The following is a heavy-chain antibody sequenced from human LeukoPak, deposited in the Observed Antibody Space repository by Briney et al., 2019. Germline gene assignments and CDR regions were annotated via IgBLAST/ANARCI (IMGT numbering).Heavy chain of an antibody. Sequence: ASVKVSCKASGYTFTSYAMHWVRQAPGQRLEWMGWINAGNGNTKYSQKFQGRVTITRDTSASTAYMELSSLRSEDTAVYYCARAPGPFEPHFDYWGQGTLVTVSS. CDR1: GYTFTSYA. V-gene: IGHV1-3*01. J-gene: IGHJ4*02. D-gene: IGHD1-14*01. CDR3: ARAPGPFEPHFDY. CDR2: INAGNGNT.